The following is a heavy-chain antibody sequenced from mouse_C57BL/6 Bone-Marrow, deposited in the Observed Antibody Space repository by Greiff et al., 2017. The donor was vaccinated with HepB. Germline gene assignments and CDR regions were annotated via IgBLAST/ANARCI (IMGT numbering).Heavy chain of an antibody. CDR3: ARRAYYSFDY. D-gene: IGHD2-12*01. V-gene: IGHV1-64*01. J-gene: IGHJ2*01. CDR1: GYTFTSYW. CDR2: IHPNSGST. Sequence: LQPGAELVKPGASVKLSCKASGYTFTSYWMHWVKQRPGQGLEWIGMIHPNSGSTNYNEKFKSKATLTVDKSSSTAYMQLSSLTSEDSAVYYCARRAYYSFDYWGQGTTLTVSS.